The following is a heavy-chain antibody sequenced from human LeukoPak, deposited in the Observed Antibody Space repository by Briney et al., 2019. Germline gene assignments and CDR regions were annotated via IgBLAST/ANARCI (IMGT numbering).Heavy chain of an antibody. D-gene: IGHD6-19*01. CDR2: IYYSGNT. CDR1: GGSISSSSYY. Sequence: SETLSLTCTVSGGSISSSSYYWGWIRQPPGKGLEWIGFIYYSGNTDYSGNTDYHPSLKSRVTMSVDTSKNHFSLKLSSVTAADTAVYYCATWAGTKYSSGWHPPLGFWGQGTLVTVSS. CDR3: ATWAGTKYSSGWHPPLGF. V-gene: IGHV4-39*02. J-gene: IGHJ4*02.